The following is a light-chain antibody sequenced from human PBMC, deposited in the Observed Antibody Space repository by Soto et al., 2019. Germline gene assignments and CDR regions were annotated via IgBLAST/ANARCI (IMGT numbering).Light chain of an antibody. J-gene: IGKJ3*01. CDR1: PSVSSN. Sequence: DIVMTQSPATLSVSPGERATLSCRASPSVSSNLAWYQQKPGQAPRLLIYGASTRATGIPARFSGSGSGTEFTLTISSLQSEDCAVYYCQQYNNWPPFTFGPGTKVDIK. CDR3: QQYNNWPPFT. V-gene: IGKV3-15*01. CDR2: GAS.